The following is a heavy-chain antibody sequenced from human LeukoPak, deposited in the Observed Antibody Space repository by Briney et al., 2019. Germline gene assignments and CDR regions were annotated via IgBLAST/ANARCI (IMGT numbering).Heavy chain of an antibody. CDR1: GFTFSDSY. CDR3: TRQNCTGGSCSYVDC. D-gene: IGHD2-8*02. V-gene: IGHV3-73*01. CDR2: IRTKTRNYAA. J-gene: IGHJ4*02. Sequence: GGTLRLSCAASGFTFSDSYMHWVRQASGKGLEWVGLIRTKTRNYAATYAESVKGRFTISRDDSKNTAYLQMNSLKMEDTAVYYCTRQNCTGGSCSYVDCWGQGTLVTVSS.